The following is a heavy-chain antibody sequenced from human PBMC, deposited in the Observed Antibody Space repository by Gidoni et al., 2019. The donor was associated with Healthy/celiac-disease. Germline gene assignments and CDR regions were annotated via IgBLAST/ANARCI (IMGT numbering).Heavy chain of an antibody. Sequence: EVQLVESGGGLVKPGGSLRLSCAASGFTFSSYSMNWVRQAPGKGLEWVSSISSSSSYIYYADSVKGRFTISRDNAKNSLYLQMNSLRAEDTAVYYCAGNYDILTGYYRGYGMDVWGQGTTVTVSS. CDR2: ISSSSSYI. CDR1: GFTFSSYS. D-gene: IGHD3-9*01. V-gene: IGHV3-21*01. J-gene: IGHJ6*02. CDR3: AGNYDILTGYYRGYGMDV.